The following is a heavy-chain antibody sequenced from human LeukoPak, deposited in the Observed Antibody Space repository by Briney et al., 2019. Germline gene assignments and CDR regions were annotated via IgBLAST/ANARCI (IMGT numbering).Heavy chain of an antibody. CDR3: AREKIITMIVVAPDY. D-gene: IGHD3-22*01. Sequence: SVKVSCKASGGTFSSYAISWVRQAPGQGLEWMGRIIPILGIANYAQKFQGRVTMTRDTSISTAYMELSRLRSDDTAVYYCAREKIITMIVVAPDYWGQGTLVTVSS. V-gene: IGHV1-69*04. CDR2: IIPILGIA. CDR1: GGTFSSYA. J-gene: IGHJ4*02.